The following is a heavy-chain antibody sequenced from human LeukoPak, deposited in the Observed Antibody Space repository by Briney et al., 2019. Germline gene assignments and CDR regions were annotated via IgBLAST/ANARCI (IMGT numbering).Heavy chain of an antibody. V-gene: IGHV4-30-4*01. J-gene: IGHJ4*02. CDR2: IFYSGSM. CDR3: ARQTTVISFDY. D-gene: IGHD4-17*01. CDR1: GGSISSGDYY. Sequence: SETLSLTCTVSGGSISSGDYYWTWIRQPPGKGLDWMGYIFYSGSMYYNPSLKSRLTISVDTSKNQSPLKLRSVTAADTAVYYCARQTTVISFDYWGQGALVTVSS.